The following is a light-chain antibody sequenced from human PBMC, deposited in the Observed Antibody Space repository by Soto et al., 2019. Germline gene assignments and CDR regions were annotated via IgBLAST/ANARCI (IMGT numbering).Light chain of an antibody. CDR2: GAS. Sequence: EIVLTQSPATLSLSPGERATLSCRASQSVSSDFAWYQQKPGQAPSLLINGASSRATGIPDWFSGSGSGTDSTLTISRLEPEDFAGYYCQQYGSSPYTFGQGTKVEIK. CDR1: QSVSSD. V-gene: IGKV3-20*01. J-gene: IGKJ2*01. CDR3: QQYGSSPYT.